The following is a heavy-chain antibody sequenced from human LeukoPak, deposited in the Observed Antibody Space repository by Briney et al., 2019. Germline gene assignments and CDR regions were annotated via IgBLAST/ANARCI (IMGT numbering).Heavy chain of an antibody. CDR1: GASISSYC. CDR2: MYYSGST. D-gene: IGHD5-24*01. Sequence: SETLSLTCTVSGASISSYCWNWIRQPPGRGLEWIGYMYYSGSTNFNPSLKSRVTLSIDTSRNQFSLKLASVTAADTAFYFCAREVGRDGYNHFDSWGQGTLVTVSS. V-gene: IGHV4-59*01. CDR3: AREVGRDGYNHFDS. J-gene: IGHJ4*02.